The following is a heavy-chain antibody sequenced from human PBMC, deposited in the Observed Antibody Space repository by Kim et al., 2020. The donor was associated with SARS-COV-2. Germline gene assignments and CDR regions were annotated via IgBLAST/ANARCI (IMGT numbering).Heavy chain of an antibody. CDR2: ISSSSSYI. CDR1: GFTFSSYS. CDR3: ARDQTAARRFGNWYFDL. Sequence: GGSLRLSCAASGFTFSSYSMNWVRQAPGKGLEWVSSISSSSSYIYYADSVKGRFTISRDNAKNSLYLQMNSLRAEDTAVYYCARDQTAARRFGNWYFDLWGRGTLVTVSS. J-gene: IGHJ2*01. V-gene: IGHV3-21*01. D-gene: IGHD6-6*01.